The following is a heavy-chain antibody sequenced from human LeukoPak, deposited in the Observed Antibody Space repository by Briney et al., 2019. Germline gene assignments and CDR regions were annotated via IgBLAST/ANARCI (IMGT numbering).Heavy chain of an antibody. CDR2: IWYDGSNK. V-gene: IGHV3-33*01. D-gene: IGHD3-3*01. J-gene: IGHJ4*02. Sequence: GGSLRLSCAASGFSFSNYGMHWVRQAPGKGLEWVAAIWYDGSNKYYADSVKGRFTISRDDSNNALYLQMHSLRAEDTALYYCASGPPFLKYFEYWGQGTLVTVSS. CDR1: GFSFSNYG. CDR3: ASGPPFLKYFEY.